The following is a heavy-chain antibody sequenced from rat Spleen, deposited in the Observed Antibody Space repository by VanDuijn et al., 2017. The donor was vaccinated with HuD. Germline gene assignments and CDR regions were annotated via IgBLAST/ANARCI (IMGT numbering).Heavy chain of an antibody. CDR3: TRGVRRVYVMDA. V-gene: IGHV5-31*01. Sequence: EVQLVESGGGLVQPGRSLKLSCVASGFTFNNYWMTWIRQAPGKGLEWVASITNTGGSTYYPDSVKGRFTISRDNAKSTLYLQMNSLRSEDTATYYCTRGVRRVYVMDAWGQGASVTVSS. D-gene: IGHD1-11*01. J-gene: IGHJ4*01. CDR1: GFTFNNYW. CDR2: ITNTGGST.